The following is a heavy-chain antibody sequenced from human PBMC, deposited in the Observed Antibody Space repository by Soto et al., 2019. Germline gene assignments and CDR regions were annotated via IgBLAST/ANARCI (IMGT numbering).Heavy chain of an antibody. V-gene: IGHV4-34*01. CDR2: INHSGST. Sequence: SETLSLTCAVYGGSFSGYYWSWIRQPPGKGLEWIGEINHSGSTNYNPSLKSRVTISVDTSKNQFSLKLSSVTAADTAVYYCARRSRFGYSSSRGPEYNWFDPWGQGTLVTVSS. CDR1: GGSFSGYY. D-gene: IGHD6-6*01. J-gene: IGHJ5*02. CDR3: ARRSRFGYSSSRGPEYNWFDP.